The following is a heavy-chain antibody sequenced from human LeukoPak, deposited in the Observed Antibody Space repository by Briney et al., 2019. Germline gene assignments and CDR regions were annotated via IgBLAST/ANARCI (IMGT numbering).Heavy chain of an antibody. D-gene: IGHD2-2*01. CDR3: ARERDTSLDY. J-gene: IGHJ4*02. V-gene: IGHV3-33*08. CDR2: IWYDGSNK. CDR1: GFIFSSYW. Sequence: GGSLRLSCAASGFIFSSYWMSWVRQAPGKGLEWVAVIWYDGSNKYYADSVKGRFTISRDNSKNTLYLQMNSLRAEDTAVYHCARERDTSLDYWGQGTLVTVSS.